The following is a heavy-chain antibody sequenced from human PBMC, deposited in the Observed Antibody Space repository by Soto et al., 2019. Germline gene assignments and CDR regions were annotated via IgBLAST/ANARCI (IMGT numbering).Heavy chain of an antibody. CDR3: ARDERVNVDTAMGGDYYYYYGMDV. Sequence: SETLSLTCTVSGGSISSSNLWTWVRQAPGKGLEWIAYIYYSGNTNYNPSLKSRVTISVDTSRTQFSLNLSSVTAADTAVYYCARDERVNVDTAMGGDYYYYYGMDVWGQGTTVTVSS. D-gene: IGHD5-18*01. CDR1: GGSISSSNL. CDR2: IYYSGNT. J-gene: IGHJ6*02. V-gene: IGHV4-59*01.